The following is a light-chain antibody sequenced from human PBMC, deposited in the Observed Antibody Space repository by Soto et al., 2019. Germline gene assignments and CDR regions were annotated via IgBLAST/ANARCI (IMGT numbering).Light chain of an antibody. CDR2: WAS. J-gene: IGKJ1*01. CDR1: QTVLTNSNNENY. V-gene: IGKV4-1*01. Sequence: DIVMTQSPDSLAVSLGERASIHCRSSQTVLTNSNNENYLAWYQQKPGQHPKLLISWASTRESGVPDRFSGSGSGTDFTLTISSLQAEDVAVYYCQQYYGTTWTFGQGTKVEVK. CDR3: QQYYGTTWT.